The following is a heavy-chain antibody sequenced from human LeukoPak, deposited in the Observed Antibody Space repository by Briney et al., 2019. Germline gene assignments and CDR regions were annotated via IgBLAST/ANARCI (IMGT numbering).Heavy chain of an antibody. D-gene: IGHD6-13*01. J-gene: IGHJ5*02. CDR2: INHSGST. Sequence: SETLSLTCTVSGYSISIGYYWSWIRQPPGKGLEWIGEINHSGSTNYNPSLKSRVTISVDTSKNQFSLKLSSVTAADTAVYYCARRYSSSSYNWFDPWGQGTLVTVSS. CDR3: ARRYSSSSYNWFDP. V-gene: IGHV4-34*01. CDR1: GYSISIGYY.